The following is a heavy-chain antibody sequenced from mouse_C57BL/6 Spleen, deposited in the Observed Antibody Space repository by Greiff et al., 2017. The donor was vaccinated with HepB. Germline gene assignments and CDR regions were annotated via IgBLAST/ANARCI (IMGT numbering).Heavy chain of an antibody. CDR1: GYTFTSYW. CDR3: AMNYYGSSPWFAY. J-gene: IGHJ3*01. V-gene: IGHV1-74*01. CDR2: IHPSDSDT. D-gene: IGHD1-1*01. Sequence: QVQLQQPGAELVKPGASVKVSCKASGYTFTSYWMHWVKQRPGQGLEWIGRIHPSDSDTNYNQKFKGKATLTVDKSSSTAYMQLSSQTSEDSAVYYCAMNYYGSSPWFAYWGQGTLVTVSA.